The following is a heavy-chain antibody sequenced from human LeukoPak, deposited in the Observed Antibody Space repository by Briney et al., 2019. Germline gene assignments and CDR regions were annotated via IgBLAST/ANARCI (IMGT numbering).Heavy chain of an antibody. CDR3: AKDGYCSGGACYPWLFDS. CDR2: IGSDGDKK. V-gene: IGHV3-30*02. J-gene: IGHJ4*02. Sequence: PGGSLSLSRAASGFSFSRFGMHGVRQAPGKGLEWVAFIGSDGDKKYFADSLKGRLTISRDNSKNMLFLQLSSLGTEDRAVYYCAKDGYCSGGACYPWLFDSWGLGTLVTVSS. D-gene: IGHD2-15*01. CDR1: GFSFSRFG.